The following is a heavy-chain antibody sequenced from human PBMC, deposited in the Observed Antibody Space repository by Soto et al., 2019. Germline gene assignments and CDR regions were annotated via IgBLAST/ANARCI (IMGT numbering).Heavy chain of an antibody. CDR3: ANDRDMGYSSGWPHFDY. J-gene: IGHJ4*02. CDR1: GFTFSSYA. D-gene: IGHD6-19*01. V-gene: IGHV3-23*01. CDR2: ISGSGGST. Sequence: PGGSLRLSCAASGFTFSSYAMSWVRQAPGKGLEWVSAISGSGGSTYYADSVKGRFTISRDNSKNTLYLQMNSLRAEDTAVYYCANDRDMGYSSGWPHFDYWGQGTLVTVSS.